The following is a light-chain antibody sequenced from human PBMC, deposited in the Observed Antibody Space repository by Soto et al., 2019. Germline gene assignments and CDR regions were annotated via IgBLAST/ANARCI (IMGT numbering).Light chain of an antibody. V-gene: IGKV1-5*01. CDR3: QQYNSYSGT. CDR2: DAS. Sequence: DIQMTQSPSTLSASVGDRVTITCRASQSISSWLAWYQQKPGKAPKLLIYDASSLESGVQSRFSGSGSGTEFTLTISSLQPDDFANYYCQQYNSYSGTFGQGTKVEIK. CDR1: QSISSW. J-gene: IGKJ1*01.